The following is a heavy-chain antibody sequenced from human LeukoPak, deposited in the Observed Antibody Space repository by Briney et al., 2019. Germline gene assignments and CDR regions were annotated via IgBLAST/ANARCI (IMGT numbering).Heavy chain of an antibody. J-gene: IGHJ4*02. CDR2: ISGSGGST. CDR1: RFTFNNYA. CDR3: ARGGVSGDY. V-gene: IGHV3-23*01. D-gene: IGHD2-8*01. Sequence: GGSLRLSCAASRFTFNNYAMTWVRQAPGKGLEWVSSISGSGGSTYYADSVKGRFTISRDNAKNSLYLQMSSLRVEDTAVYYCARGGVSGDYWGQGVLVTVSS.